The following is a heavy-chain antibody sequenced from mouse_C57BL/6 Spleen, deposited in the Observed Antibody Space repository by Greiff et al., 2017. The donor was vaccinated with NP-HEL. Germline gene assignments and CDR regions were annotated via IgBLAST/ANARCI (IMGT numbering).Heavy chain of an antibody. CDR2: IRLKSDNYAT. CDR1: GFTFSNYW. V-gene: IGHV6-3*01. J-gene: IGHJ1*03. D-gene: IGHD2-5*01. Sequence: EVKLQESGGGLVQPGGSMKLSCVASGFTFSNYWMNWVRQSPEKGLEWVAQIRLKSDNYATHYAESVKGRFTISRDDSKSSVYLQMNNLRAEDTGIYYCTIYSTYWYFDVWGTGTTVTVSS. CDR3: TIYSTYWYFDV.